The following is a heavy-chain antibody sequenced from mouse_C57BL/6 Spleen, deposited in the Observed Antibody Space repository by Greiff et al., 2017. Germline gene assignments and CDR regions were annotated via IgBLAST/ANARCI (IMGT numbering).Heavy chain of an antibody. V-gene: IGHV1-61*01. Sequence: QVQLKQPGAELVRPGSSVKLSCKASGYTFTSYWMDWVKQRPGQGLEWIGNIYPSDSETHYNQKFKDKATLTVDKSSSTAYMQLSSLTSEDSAVYYGARESYGSSSFADWGQGTLVTVSA. D-gene: IGHD1-1*01. CDR1: GYTFTSYW. J-gene: IGHJ3*01. CDR2: IYPSDSET. CDR3: ARESYGSSSFAD.